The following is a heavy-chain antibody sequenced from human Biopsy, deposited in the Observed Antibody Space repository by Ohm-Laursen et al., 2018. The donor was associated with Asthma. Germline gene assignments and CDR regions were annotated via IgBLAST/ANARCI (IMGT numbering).Heavy chain of an antibody. Sequence: PSETLFLTCTVGGAYIGSRDHHWSWIRQSPGTGLEWIGFVFWSGTTHYNRSLERRLSISIDTTRNEFSMALRSVTAADTAVYFCARVASYGDLYFGIDVWGPGTTVSVS. D-gene: IGHD4-17*01. CDR2: VFWSGTT. CDR3: ARVASYGDLYFGIDV. V-gene: IGHV4-30-4*01. CDR1: GAYIGSRDHH. J-gene: IGHJ6*02.